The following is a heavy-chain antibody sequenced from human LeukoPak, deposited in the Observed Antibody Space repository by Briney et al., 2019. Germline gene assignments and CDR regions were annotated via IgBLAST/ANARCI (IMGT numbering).Heavy chain of an antibody. CDR3: AREPRRFGD. CDR1: GYTFTSYD. Sequence: APVKVSCKASGYTFTSYDINWVRQAAGQGLEWLGYMNPNSGNTGYAQKFQGRVTMTSDTSINTAYMELSSLRSEDTAVYYCAREPRRFGDWGQGTLVTVSS. V-gene: IGHV1-8*01. D-gene: IGHD3-10*01. CDR2: MNPNSGNT. J-gene: IGHJ4*02.